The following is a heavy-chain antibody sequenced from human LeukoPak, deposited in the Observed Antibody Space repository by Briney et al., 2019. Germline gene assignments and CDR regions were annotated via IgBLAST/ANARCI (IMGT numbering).Heavy chain of an antibody. CDR1: GGSISSYY. Sequence: SETLSLTCTVSGGSISSYYWSWIRQPPGKGLEWIGYIYYSGSTNYNPSLKSRVTISVDTSKNQFSLKLSSVTAADTAVYYCARDAMVRGVITDAFDIWGQGTMVTVSS. J-gene: IGHJ3*02. CDR2: IYYSGST. CDR3: ARDAMVRGVITDAFDI. D-gene: IGHD3-10*01. V-gene: IGHV4-59*01.